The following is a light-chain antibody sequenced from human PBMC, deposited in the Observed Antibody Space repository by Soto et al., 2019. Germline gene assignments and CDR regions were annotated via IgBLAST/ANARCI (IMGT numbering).Light chain of an antibody. CDR2: RAS. Sequence: DIVLSQSPGTLSLSPGERATLSCRASQSVSSNYLAWYQQKPGQAPRLLIFRASMKATGIPDRFSGGGSGTDFTLTISRLEPEDSAVYWCQQYGDSPWTFGQGTKVDIK. J-gene: IGKJ1*01. CDR3: QQYGDSPWT. V-gene: IGKV3-20*01. CDR1: QSVSSNY.